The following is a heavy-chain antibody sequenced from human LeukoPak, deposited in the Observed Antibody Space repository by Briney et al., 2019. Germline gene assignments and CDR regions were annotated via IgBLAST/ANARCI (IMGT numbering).Heavy chain of an antibody. J-gene: IGHJ6*03. CDR3: ARHVVVAASSHYYYMDV. V-gene: IGHV5-51*01. Sequence: GESLKISCKGSGYSFTSYWIVWVRQMPGKGLEWMGIIYPGDSDTRYGPSFQGQVTISADKSISTAYLQWSSLKASDTAMCYCARHVVVAASSHYYYMDVWGKGTTVTVSS. D-gene: IGHD2-15*01. CDR1: GYSFTSYW. CDR2: IYPGDSDT.